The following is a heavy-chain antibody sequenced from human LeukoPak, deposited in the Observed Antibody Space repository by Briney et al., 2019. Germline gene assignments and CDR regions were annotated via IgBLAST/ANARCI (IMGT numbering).Heavy chain of an antibody. CDR3: AKDLYSSSWYAPFDY. V-gene: IGHV3-30*02. CDR2: IRYDGSNK. J-gene: IGHJ4*02. D-gene: IGHD6-13*01. CDR1: GFTFSSYG. Sequence: GGSLRLSCAASGFTFSSYGMHWVRQAPGKGLEWVAFIRYDGSNKYYTDSVKGRFTISRDNSKNTLYLQMNSLRAEDTAVYYCAKDLYSSSWYAPFDYWGQGTLVTVSS.